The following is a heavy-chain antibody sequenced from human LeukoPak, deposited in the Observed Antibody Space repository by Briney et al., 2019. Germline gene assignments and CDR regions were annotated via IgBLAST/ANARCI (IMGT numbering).Heavy chain of an antibody. CDR1: GGSISSYY. D-gene: IGHD5-12*01. V-gene: IGHV4-34*01. CDR3: ARGWPLRY. Sequence: SETLSLTCTVSGGSISSYYWSWIRQPPGKGLEWIGEINHSGSTNYNPSLKSRVTMSVDTSKNQFSLKLSSVTAADTAVYYCARGWPLRYWGQGTLVTVSS. CDR2: INHSGST. J-gene: IGHJ4*02.